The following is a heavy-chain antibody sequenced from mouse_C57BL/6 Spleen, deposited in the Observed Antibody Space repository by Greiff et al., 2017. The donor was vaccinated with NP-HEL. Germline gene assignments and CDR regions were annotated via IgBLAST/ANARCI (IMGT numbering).Heavy chain of an antibody. J-gene: IGHJ2*01. D-gene: IGHD1-1*01. Sequence: EVQLQESGGGLVQPKGSLKLSCAASGFSFNTYAMNWVRQAPGKGLEWVARIRSKSNNYATYYADSVKDRFTISRDDSESMLYLQMNNLKTEDTAMYYCVRQNYGSSYFDYWGQGTTLTVSS. CDR2: IRSKSNNYAT. CDR1: GFSFNTYA. CDR3: VRQNYGSSYFDY. V-gene: IGHV10-1*01.